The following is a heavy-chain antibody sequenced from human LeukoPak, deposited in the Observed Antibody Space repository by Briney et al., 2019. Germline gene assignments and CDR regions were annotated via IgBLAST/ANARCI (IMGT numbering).Heavy chain of an antibody. CDR2: IYDSGST. J-gene: IGHJ4*02. D-gene: IGHD1-26*01. CDR3: AKSGGYGLIDY. CDR1: GASISGSGYY. Sequence: SETLSLTCAVSGASISGSGYYWGWIRQPPGKGLEWIGNIYDSGSTYYNASLQSRVTISIDTSKNQFSLRLSSVTAADTAMYYCAKSGGYGLIDYWGQGTLVTVSS. V-gene: IGHV4-39*01.